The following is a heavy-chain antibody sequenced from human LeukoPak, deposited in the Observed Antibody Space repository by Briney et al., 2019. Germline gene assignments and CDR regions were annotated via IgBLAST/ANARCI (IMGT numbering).Heavy chain of an antibody. J-gene: IGHJ6*02. D-gene: IGHD6-13*01. CDR1: GGSISSYY. CDR2: FYYSGST. V-gene: IGHV4-59*08. CDR3: ARRFLSSSPHGDYYYGMDV. Sequence: TSETLSLTCTVSGGSISSYYWSWIRQPPGKGLEWIGYFYYSGSTNYNPSLRSRVTISVDTSKNQFSLKLSSVTAADTAVYYCARRFLSSSPHGDYYYGMDVWGQGTTVTVSS.